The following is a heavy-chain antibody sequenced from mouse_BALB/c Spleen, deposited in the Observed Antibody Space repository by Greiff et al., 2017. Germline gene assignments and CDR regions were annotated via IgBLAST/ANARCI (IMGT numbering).Heavy chain of an antibody. V-gene: IGHV5-17*02. CDR1: GFTFSSFG. J-gene: IGHJ1*01. D-gene: IGHD2-1*01. CDR3: ARDGNCGGLWYFDV. Sequence: EVKLVESGGGLVQPGGSRKLSCAASGFTFSSFGMHWVRQAPEKGLEWVAYISSGSSTIYYADTVKGRFTISRDNPKNTLFLQMTSLRSEDTAMYYCARDGNCGGLWYFDVWGAGTTVTVSS. CDR2: ISSGSSTI.